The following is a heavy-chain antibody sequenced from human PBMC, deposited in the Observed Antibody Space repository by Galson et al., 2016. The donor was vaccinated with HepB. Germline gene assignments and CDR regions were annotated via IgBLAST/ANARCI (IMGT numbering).Heavy chain of an antibody. D-gene: IGHD4-23*01. Sequence: SVKVSCKASGYTFTSYGISWVRQAPGQGLEWLAWTSPYYGNTKYGQKFQGRVTLTTDTSTSTAYMDLRSLGSDDTAVYYCARVDYGGSLVGSGYYYGMDVWGQGTTVTVSS. CDR3: ARVDYGGSLVGSGYYYGMDV. J-gene: IGHJ6*02. CDR2: TSPYYGNT. V-gene: IGHV1-18*01. CDR1: GYTFTSYG.